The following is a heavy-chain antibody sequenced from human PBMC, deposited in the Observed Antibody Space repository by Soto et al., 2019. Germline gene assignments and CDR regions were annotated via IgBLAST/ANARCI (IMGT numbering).Heavy chain of an antibody. CDR2: ISGSGGST. J-gene: IGHJ4*01. CDR3: AKARAQHYVFCSGYPVYY. V-gene: IGHV3-23*01. Sequence: HPGGSLRLSCAASGFTFSSYAMSWVRQAPGKGLEWVSAISGSGGSTYYADSVKGRFTISRDNSKNTLYLQMNSLRAEDTAVYYCAKARAQHYVFCSGYPVYYWVHGT. CDR1: GFTFSSYA. D-gene: IGHD3-3*01.